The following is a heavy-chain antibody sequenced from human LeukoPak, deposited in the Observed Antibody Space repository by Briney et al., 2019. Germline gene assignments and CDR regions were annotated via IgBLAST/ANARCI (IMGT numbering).Heavy chain of an antibody. CDR1: GFSFSTYS. V-gene: IGHV3-48*01. CDR3: ARGRYYDTSAYNYFDP. Sequence: GGSLRLSCAASGFSFSTYSMNWIRQAPGRGLEWISYISGSGGSIFTADSVRGRFTISRDNGNNSLFLQMNTLRAEDTAVYYRARGRYYDTSAYNYFDPWGQGTLVTVSS. J-gene: IGHJ5*02. CDR2: ISGSGGSI. D-gene: IGHD3-22*01.